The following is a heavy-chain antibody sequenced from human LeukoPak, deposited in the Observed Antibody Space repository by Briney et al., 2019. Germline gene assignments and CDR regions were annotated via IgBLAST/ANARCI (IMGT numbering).Heavy chain of an antibody. CDR2: ISYDGRNK. J-gene: IGHJ4*02. D-gene: IGHD3-10*02. Sequence: GGSLRLSCAASGFTFSSFAMHWVRQALGKGLEWVAVISYDGRNKYYADSVEGRFTISRDNSKNTLYLQMNSLRAEDTAVYYCARDLFTLDYWGQGTLVTVSS. CDR1: GFTFSSFA. CDR3: ARDLFTLDY. V-gene: IGHV3-30*04.